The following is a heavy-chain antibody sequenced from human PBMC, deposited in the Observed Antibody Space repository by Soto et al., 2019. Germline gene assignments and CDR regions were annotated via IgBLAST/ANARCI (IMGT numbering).Heavy chain of an antibody. CDR3: ARSTQNYYDSGSYLDAFDI. CDR1: GYTLTELS. D-gene: IGHD1-26*01. CDR2: FDPEDGET. J-gene: IGHJ3*02. V-gene: IGHV1-24*01. Sequence: ASVKGSCKVSGYTLTELSMHWVRQAPGKGLEWMGGFDPEDGETIYAQKFQGRVTMTEDTSTDTAYMELSSLRSEDTAVYYCARSTQNYYDSGSYLDAFDIWGQGTMVTVSS.